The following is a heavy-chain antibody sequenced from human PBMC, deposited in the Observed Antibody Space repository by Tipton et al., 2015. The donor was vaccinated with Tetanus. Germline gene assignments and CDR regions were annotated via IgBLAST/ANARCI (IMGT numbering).Heavy chain of an antibody. Sequence: TLSLTCTVSGGSISSGDYYWSWIRQPPGEGLEWIGYIYPSGTTYYNPSLKSRVTISVDTSKNQFSLNLTSVTAADTALFYCARVDSANDRIDHWGQGTLVTVSS. J-gene: IGHJ4*02. D-gene: IGHD5-12*01. CDR3: ARVDSANDRIDH. V-gene: IGHV4-30-4*01. CDR1: GGSISSGDYY. CDR2: IYPSGTT.